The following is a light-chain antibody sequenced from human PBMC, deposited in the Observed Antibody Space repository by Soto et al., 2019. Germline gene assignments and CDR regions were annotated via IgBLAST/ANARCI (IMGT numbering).Light chain of an antibody. J-gene: IGKJ4*01. Sequence: PGERATLSCRASQSVSSYLAWYQQKPGQAPRLLIYDASNRATGIPARFSGSGSGTDFTLTISSLEPEDFAVYYCQQRSNWPLALTFGGGTKVDIK. V-gene: IGKV3-11*01. CDR1: QSVSSY. CDR2: DAS. CDR3: QQRSNWPLALT.